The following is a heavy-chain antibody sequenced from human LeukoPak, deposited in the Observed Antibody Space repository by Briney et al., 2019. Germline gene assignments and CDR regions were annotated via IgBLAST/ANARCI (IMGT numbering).Heavy chain of an antibody. Sequence: GASVKVSCKASGDTFTDYYIHWVQQAPGKGLEWMGRVDPEDGETIYAEKFQGRVTITADTSTDTAYMELSSLRSEDTAVYYCATDSSELPLFYMDVWGKGTTVTVSS. CDR2: VDPEDGET. CDR3: ATDSSELPLFYMDV. CDR1: GDTFTDYY. J-gene: IGHJ6*03. V-gene: IGHV1-69-2*01. D-gene: IGHD1-7*01.